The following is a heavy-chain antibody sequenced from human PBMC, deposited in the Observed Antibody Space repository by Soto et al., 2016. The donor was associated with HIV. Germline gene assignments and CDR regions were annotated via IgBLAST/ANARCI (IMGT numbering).Heavy chain of an antibody. CDR1: GGSISSGGYY. D-gene: IGHD4-17*01. CDR2: SLTGNAP. Sequence: QVQLQESGPGLVRPSQTLSLTCTVSGGSISSGGYYWSWIRQNPGKAWNTLATSLTGNAPTTIPSLKSRFSISVDTSRNSFSLKVSSVTAADTGTYYCARLXVFARGLTTWGQGTLAPSLQ. V-gene: IGHV4-31*03. CDR3: ARLXVFARGLTT. J-gene: IGHJ4*02.